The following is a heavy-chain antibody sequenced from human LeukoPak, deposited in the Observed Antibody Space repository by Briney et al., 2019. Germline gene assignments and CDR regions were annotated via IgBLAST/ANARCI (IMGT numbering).Heavy chain of an antibody. V-gene: IGHV4-59*08. CDR2: IYYGGSS. Sequence: SETLSLTCTVSGGSISSYYWSWIRQPPGKGLEWIGYIYYGGSSNYNPALKSRVTISVDTSKNQFSLKLSSVTAADTAVYYCARGSGAGEVWFGELISPNNFDYWGQGTLVTVSS. CDR1: GGSISSYY. D-gene: IGHD3-10*01. CDR3: ARGSGAGEVWFGELISPNNFDY. J-gene: IGHJ4*02.